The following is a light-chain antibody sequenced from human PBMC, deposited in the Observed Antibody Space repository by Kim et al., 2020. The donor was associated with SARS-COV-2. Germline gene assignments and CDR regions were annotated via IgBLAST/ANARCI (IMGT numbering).Light chain of an antibody. CDR3: QQFYSVPPWT. CDR2: WAS. V-gene: IGKV4-1*01. CDR1: RSFFDNEHRKNY. Sequence: INCKSSRSFFDNEHRKNYLNWYHQKPGQPPKLLIYWASSLESWVPDRFSGSRSGTDFTLTISILRAEDVAVYYCQQFYSVPPWTFGQGTKVDIK. J-gene: IGKJ1*01.